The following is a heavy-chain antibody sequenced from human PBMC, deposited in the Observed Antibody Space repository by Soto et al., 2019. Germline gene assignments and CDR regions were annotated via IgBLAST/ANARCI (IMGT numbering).Heavy chain of an antibody. J-gene: IGHJ5*02. Sequence: APVKVSCKGSGYTFTDYSMHWVRQAPGKGLEWMGLVDPEDGETIYAKRFQGRVTITADTSPDTSHMELGSLRSEDTAVYYCAMSHRHRLNWLAPWPQLPLVTVSS. CDR2: VDPEDGET. CDR1: GYTFTDYS. V-gene: IGHV1-69-2*01. D-gene: IGHD6-25*01. CDR3: AMSHRHRLNWLAP.